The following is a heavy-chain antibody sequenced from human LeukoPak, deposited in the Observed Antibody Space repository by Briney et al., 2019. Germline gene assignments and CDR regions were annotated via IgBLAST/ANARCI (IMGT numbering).Heavy chain of an antibody. V-gene: IGHV1-18*01. CDR2: ISAYNGNT. D-gene: IGHD1-26*01. J-gene: IGHJ6*03. Sequence: ASVKVSCKASGYTFTSYGISWVRQAPGQGLEWMGWISAYNGNTNYAQKLQGRVTMTTDTSTSTAYMELRSLRSDDTAVYYCARVLWDKIVGATSDYYYMDVWGKGTTVTVSS. CDR3: ARVLWDKIVGATSDYYYMDV. CDR1: GYTFTSYG.